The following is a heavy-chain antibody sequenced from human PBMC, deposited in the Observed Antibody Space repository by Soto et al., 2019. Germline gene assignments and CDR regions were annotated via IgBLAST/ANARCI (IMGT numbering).Heavy chain of an antibody. Sequence: QVQLQESGPGLVKPSQTLSLTCTVSGGSISSGGYYWSWIRQHPGKGLEWIGYIYYSGSTYYNPSLKRRVTISVDTSKNQFPIKLSFVTAADRAGYYWARDYSSGPGSPLDYWGKEPLVTVSS. CDR3: ARDYSSGPGSPLDY. V-gene: IGHV4-31*03. CDR2: IYYSGST. J-gene: IGHJ4*02. D-gene: IGHD3-10*01. CDR1: GGSISSGGYY.